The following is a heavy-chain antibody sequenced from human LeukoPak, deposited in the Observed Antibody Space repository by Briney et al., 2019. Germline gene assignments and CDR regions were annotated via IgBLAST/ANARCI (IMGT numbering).Heavy chain of an antibody. CDR2: ISRSGSTR. Sequence: GGSLRLSCAASGFTFSDYYMSWIRQAPGKGPEWVSHISRSGSTRYYADSLKGRFTISRDNAKNSLYLQMNSLRAEDTAVYYCARTAYYYDSSGYDDAFDIWGQGTMVTVSS. CDR3: ARTAYYYDSSGYDDAFDI. CDR1: GFTFSDYY. J-gene: IGHJ3*02. V-gene: IGHV3-11*01. D-gene: IGHD3-22*01.